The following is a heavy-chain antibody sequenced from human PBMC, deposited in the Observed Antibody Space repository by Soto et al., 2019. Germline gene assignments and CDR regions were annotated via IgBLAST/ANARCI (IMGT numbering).Heavy chain of an antibody. Sequence: GASVKVSCKASGYTFTSYGISWVRQAPGQGLEWMGWISAYNGNTNYAQKLQGRVTMTTDTSTSTAYMELRSLRSDDTAVYYCAREWLGYCSGGSCFRGPDAFDIWGQGPMVTVSS. CDR3: AREWLGYCSGGSCFRGPDAFDI. D-gene: IGHD2-15*01. J-gene: IGHJ3*02. V-gene: IGHV1-18*01. CDR1: GYTFTSYG. CDR2: ISAYNGNT.